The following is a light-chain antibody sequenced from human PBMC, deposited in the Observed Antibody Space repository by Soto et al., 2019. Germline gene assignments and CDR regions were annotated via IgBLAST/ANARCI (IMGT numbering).Light chain of an antibody. CDR1: SSDAGGYNY. CDR2: DVS. Sequence: QSALTQPASVSGSPGQSITISCTGTSSDAGGYNYVSWYQQHPGKAPKLMIYDVSNRPSGVSNRFSGSKSGNTASLTISGLQAEDEAEYYCSSYTSSSTYVFGTGTKVTVL. V-gene: IGLV2-14*01. CDR3: SSYTSSSTYV. J-gene: IGLJ1*01.